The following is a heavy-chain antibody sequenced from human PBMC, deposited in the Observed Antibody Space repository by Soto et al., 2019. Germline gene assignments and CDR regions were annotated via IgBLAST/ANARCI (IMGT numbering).Heavy chain of an antibody. V-gene: IGHV3-33*01. CDR1: GFTFSSYG. D-gene: IGHD3-3*01. J-gene: IGHJ6*02. CDR2: IWYDGSNK. CDR3: ARDLQILFGVVITYYGMDV. Sequence: GGSLRLSCAASGFTFSSYGMHWVRQAPGKGLEWVAVIWYDGSNKYYADSVKGRFTISRDNSKNTLYLQMNSLRAEDTAVYYCARDLQILFGVVITYYGMDVWGQGTTVTVSS.